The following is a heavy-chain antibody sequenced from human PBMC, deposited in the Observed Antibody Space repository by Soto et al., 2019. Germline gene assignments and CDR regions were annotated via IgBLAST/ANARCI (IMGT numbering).Heavy chain of an antibody. Sequence: QVQLVESGGGVVQPGRSLRLSCAASGFTFSNYAMHWVRQAPGKGLEWVAVISYDRSNKYYADSVKGRFTISRDNSKNTLYLQMNSLRAEDTAVYYCARVLWFGELSGHDAFDIWGQGTMVTVSS. CDR2: ISYDRSNK. CDR3: ARVLWFGELSGHDAFDI. V-gene: IGHV3-30-3*01. CDR1: GFTFSNYA. D-gene: IGHD3-10*01. J-gene: IGHJ3*02.